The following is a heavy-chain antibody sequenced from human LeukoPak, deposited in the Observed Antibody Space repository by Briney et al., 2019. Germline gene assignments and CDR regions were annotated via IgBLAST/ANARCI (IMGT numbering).Heavy chain of an antibody. Sequence: SETLSLTCAVYGGSFSGYYWSWLRQPPGKGLEWIGEINHSGSTNYNPSLKSRVTISVDTSKNQFSLKLSSATAADTAVYYCARHRRELHFDYWGQGTLVTVSS. J-gene: IGHJ4*02. V-gene: IGHV4-34*01. CDR3: ARHRRELHFDY. CDR1: GGSFSGYY. D-gene: IGHD1-26*01. CDR2: INHSGST.